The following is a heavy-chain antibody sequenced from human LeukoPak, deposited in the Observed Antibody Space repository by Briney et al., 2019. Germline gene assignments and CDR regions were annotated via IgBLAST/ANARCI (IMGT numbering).Heavy chain of an antibody. V-gene: IGHV4-34*01. CDR3: AKYRYGYRGMDS. CDR2: VNHSGST. CDR1: GGSFSGYF. J-gene: IGHJ4*02. D-gene: IGHD5-18*01. Sequence: SETLSLTCRVYGGSFSGYFWIWFRQPPGKGLEWIGEVNHSGSTNYKSSLRRRAIISVDTSENQFSLKLTSVTAADTAIYFCAKYRYGYRGMDSWGQGTQVTVSS.